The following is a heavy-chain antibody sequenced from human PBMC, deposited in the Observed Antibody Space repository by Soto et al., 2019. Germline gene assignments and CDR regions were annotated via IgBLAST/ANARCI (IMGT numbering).Heavy chain of an antibody. CDR3: AKARVRIVGANSFDY. Sequence: GALRLSCVGSGFTFSNYGMHWVRQPPGKGLEWVALISDDGDKRYYADSVRGRLIISRDNSKDTLYLQMNSLGPDDTAVYFCAKARVRIVGANSFDYWGQGTPVTVSS. CDR2: ISDDGDKR. D-gene: IGHD1-26*01. J-gene: IGHJ4*02. CDR1: GFTFSNYG. V-gene: IGHV3-30*18.